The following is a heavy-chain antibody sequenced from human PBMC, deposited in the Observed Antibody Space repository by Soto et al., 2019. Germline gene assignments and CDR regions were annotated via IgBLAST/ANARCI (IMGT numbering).Heavy chain of an antibody. CDR2: IKRKSDGETT. CDR1: GFAFTHVW. CDR3: AADRYCSSNTCPGAFDI. D-gene: IGHD2-2*01. V-gene: IGHV3-15*01. J-gene: IGHJ3*02. Sequence: EVQLLESGGDLAEPGGSLRLSCAASGFAFTHVWMTWVRQAPGRGLEWVGRIKRKSDGETTNYAAPVKGRFTISRDDSKNTLYLQMNSLKTDVSAVYYCAADRYCSSNTCPGAFDIWGQGTTV.